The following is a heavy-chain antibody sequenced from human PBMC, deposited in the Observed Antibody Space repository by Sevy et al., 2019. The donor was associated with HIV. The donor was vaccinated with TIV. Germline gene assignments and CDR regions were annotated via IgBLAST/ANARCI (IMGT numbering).Heavy chain of an antibody. CDR1: GFTFSSYS. V-gene: IGHV3-21*01. D-gene: IGHD2-2*01. J-gene: IGHJ6*02. CDR3: ARMGYCSSTSCYQLSYGMDV. Sequence: GGSLRLSCAASGFTFSSYSMNWVRQAPGKGLEWVSSISSSSYIYYADAVKGRFTISRDNAKNSLYLQMNSLRAEDTAVYYCARMGYCSSTSCYQLSYGMDVWGQGTTVTVSS. CDR2: ISSSSYI.